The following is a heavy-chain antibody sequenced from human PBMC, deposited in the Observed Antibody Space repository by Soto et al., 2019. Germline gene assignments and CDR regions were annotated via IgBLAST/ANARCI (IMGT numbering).Heavy chain of an antibody. D-gene: IGHD6-19*01. CDR2: ISGSGGRT. CDR1: GFTFSSYA. J-gene: IGHJ4*02. CDR3: AKSYSGGWYGYFDY. Sequence: EVQLLESGGGLVQPGGSLRLTCAASGFTFSSYAMSWVRQAPGKGLEWVSAISGSGGRTYYADSVKGRFTISRDNSKNTLYLQVNSLRAEDTAVYYCAKSYSGGWYGYFDYWGQGTLVTVSS. V-gene: IGHV3-23*01.